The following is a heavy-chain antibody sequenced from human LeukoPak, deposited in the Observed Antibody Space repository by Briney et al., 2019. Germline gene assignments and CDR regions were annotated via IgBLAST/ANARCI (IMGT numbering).Heavy chain of an antibody. V-gene: IGHV3-30-3*01. J-gene: IGHJ6*02. Sequence: GGSLRLSCAASGFTFSSYAMHWVRQAPGKGLEWVAVISYDGSNEYHADSVKGRFTISRDNSKNTLYLQMNSLRAEDTAVYYCARDRLAAAGTPYYYGMDVWGQGTTVTVSS. CDR2: ISYDGSNE. D-gene: IGHD6-13*01. CDR3: ARDRLAAAGTPYYYGMDV. CDR1: GFTFSSYA.